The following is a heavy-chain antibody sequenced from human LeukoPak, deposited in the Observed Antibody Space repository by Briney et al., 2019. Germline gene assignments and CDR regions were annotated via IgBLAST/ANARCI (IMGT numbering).Heavy chain of an antibody. CDR3: ARDLVRSSGWESNWFDP. CDR1: GGSISSYY. J-gene: IGHJ5*02. CDR2: IYYSGST. Sequence: SETLSLTCTVSGGSISSYYWGWIRQPPGKGLEWIGSIYYSGSTYYNPSLKSRVTISVDTSKNQFSLKLSSVTAADTAVYYCARDLVRSSGWESNWFDPWGQGALVTVSS. V-gene: IGHV4-39*07. D-gene: IGHD6-19*01.